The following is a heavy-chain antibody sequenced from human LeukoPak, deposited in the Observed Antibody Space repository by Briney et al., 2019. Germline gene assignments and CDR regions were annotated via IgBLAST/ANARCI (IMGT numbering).Heavy chain of an antibody. CDR3: ARGRGYGSGSSPLYYFDY. V-gene: IGHV1-69*06. J-gene: IGHJ4*02. Sequence: RASVKVSFKASGGTFISYAMSWVRQAPGQGGEWMGGIIPIFGTANYAQKFQGRVTITAEKSTSTAYMELSSLRSEDTAVYYCARGRGYGSGSSPLYYFDYWGQGTLVTVSS. D-gene: IGHD3-10*01. CDR2: IIPIFGTA. CDR1: GGTFISYA.